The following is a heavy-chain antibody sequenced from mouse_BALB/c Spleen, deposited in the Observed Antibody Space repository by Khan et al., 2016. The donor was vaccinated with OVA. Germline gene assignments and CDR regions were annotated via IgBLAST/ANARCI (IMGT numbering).Heavy chain of an antibody. V-gene: IGHV1S137*01. CDR2: ISTNYGDA. Sequence: QVQLQQSGAELVRPGVSVKISCKASGYTFTDYAMHWVKQRHGKSLEGIGVISTNYGDADYNQKFQGKASMTVDRSSSTVYMELARLTSEDSGIYYCVRGGKFAYWGQGTLVTVSS. J-gene: IGHJ3*01. CDR1: GYTFTDYA. D-gene: IGHD1-1*02. CDR3: VRGGKFAY.